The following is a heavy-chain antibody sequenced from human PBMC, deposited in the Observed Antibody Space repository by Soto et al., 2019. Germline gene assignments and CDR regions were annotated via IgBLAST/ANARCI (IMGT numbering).Heavy chain of an antibody. CDR3: ARGSPAAGLPGEYFQH. Sequence: SETLCLTCAVYGGSFSGYYWSWIRQPPGKGLEWIGEINHSGSTNYNPSLKSRVTISVDTSKNQFSLKLSSVTAADTAVYYCARGSPAAGLPGEYFQHWGQGTQVTVSS. J-gene: IGHJ1*01. D-gene: IGHD6-13*01. CDR2: INHSGST. V-gene: IGHV4-34*01. CDR1: GGSFSGYY.